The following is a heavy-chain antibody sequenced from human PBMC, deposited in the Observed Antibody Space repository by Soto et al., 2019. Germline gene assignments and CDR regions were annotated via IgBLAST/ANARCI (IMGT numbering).Heavy chain of an antibody. Sequence: PSETLSLTCTVSGGSISSYYWNWIRQPPGKGLEWIGYIYYSGSTNYNPSLKSRVTISVDTSKNRFSPKLSSVTAADTAVYYCAGAGTYKNYYYYGMDDWGQGTTATVSS. CDR1: GGSISSYY. CDR3: AGAGTYKNYYYYGMDD. V-gene: IGHV4-59*01. J-gene: IGHJ6*02. D-gene: IGHD1-1*01. CDR2: IYYSGST.